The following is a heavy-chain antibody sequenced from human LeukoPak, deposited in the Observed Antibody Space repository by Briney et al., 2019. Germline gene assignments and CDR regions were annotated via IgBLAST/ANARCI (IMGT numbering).Heavy chain of an antibody. J-gene: IGHJ3*02. Sequence: GGSLRLSCAASGFTFSSSAMSWVRQAPGKGLEWVAVISYDGSNKYYVDSVKGRFTISRDNSKNTLYLQMNSLRAEDTAVYYCARDLPLYGSNAFDIWGQGTMVTVSS. CDR3: ARDLPLYGSNAFDI. V-gene: IGHV3-30*14. CDR2: ISYDGSNK. CDR1: GFTFSSSA. D-gene: IGHD4/OR15-4a*01.